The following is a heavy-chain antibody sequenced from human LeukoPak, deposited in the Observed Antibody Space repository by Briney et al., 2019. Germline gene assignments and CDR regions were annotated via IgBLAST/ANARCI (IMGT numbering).Heavy chain of an antibody. CDR2: ISGNSGTT. Sequence: GASVKVSCKTSGYTFSTYGLSWVRQAPGQGLEWMGWISGNSGTTHYAQKFQDRVTLTTDTSSTTAFMELRSLRSDDTAMYYCARNAGSYFEFAPWGQGNLVTVSS. CDR3: ARNAGSYFEFAP. J-gene: IGHJ5*02. V-gene: IGHV1-18*01. CDR1: GYTFSTYG. D-gene: IGHD1-26*01.